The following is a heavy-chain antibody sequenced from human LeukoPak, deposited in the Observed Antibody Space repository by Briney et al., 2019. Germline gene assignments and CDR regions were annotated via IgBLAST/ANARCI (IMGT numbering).Heavy chain of an antibody. J-gene: IGHJ4*02. CDR3: ARDRNYNCGGDCYTFDY. V-gene: IGHV1-69*13. D-gene: IGHD2-21*01. CDR1: GGTFSNYA. CDR2: IIPIFGTA. Sequence: SVKVSCKASGGTFSNYAISWVRQAPGQGLEWMGVIIPIFGTANYAQKFQGRVTITADESTSTAYMELSSLRSEDTAVYYCARDRNYNCGGDCYTFDYWGQGTLVTVSS.